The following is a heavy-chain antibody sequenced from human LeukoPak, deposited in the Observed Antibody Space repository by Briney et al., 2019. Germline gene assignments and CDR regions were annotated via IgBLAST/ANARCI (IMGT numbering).Heavy chain of an antibody. D-gene: IGHD3-3*01. CDR2: IKEDGSEK. CDR1: GFTFSSYW. J-gene: IGHJ4*02. V-gene: IGHV3-7*01. CDR3: ASTRRGFLEWSPFDY. Sequence: GGSLRLSCAASGFTFSSYWMNWVRQAPGKGLEWVANIKEDGSEKYYVDSVKGRFTISRDNAKNSLYLQMNSLRAEDTAVYYCASTRRGFLEWSPFDYWGQGTLVTVSS.